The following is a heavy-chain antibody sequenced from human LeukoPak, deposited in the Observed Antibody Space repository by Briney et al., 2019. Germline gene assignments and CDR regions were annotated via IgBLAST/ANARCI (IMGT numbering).Heavy chain of an antibody. J-gene: IGHJ3*02. CDR1: GYTFTGYY. Sequence: GASVKVSCKASGYTFTGYYMHWVRQAPGQGLEWMGWINPNSGGTNYAQKFQGWVTMTRDTSISTAYMELSRLRSDDTAVYYCARGSTYYYGSGSSSADAFDIWGQGTMVTVSS. D-gene: IGHD3-10*01. CDR2: INPNSGGT. V-gene: IGHV1-2*04. CDR3: ARGSTYYYGSGSSSADAFDI.